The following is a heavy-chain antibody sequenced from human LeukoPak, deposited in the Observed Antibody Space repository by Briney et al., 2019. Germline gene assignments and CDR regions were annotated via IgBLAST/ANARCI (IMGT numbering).Heavy chain of an antibody. CDR1: GFTFSSYG. Sequence: GGSLRPSCAASGFTFSSYGMHWVRQAPGKGLEWVAFIRYDGSNKYYADSVKGRFTISRDNSKNTLYLQMNSLRAEDTAVYYCATSWDLTIYYFDYWGQGTLVTVSS. V-gene: IGHV3-30*02. J-gene: IGHJ4*02. CDR2: IRYDGSNK. D-gene: IGHD4-11*01. CDR3: ATSWDLTIYYFDY.